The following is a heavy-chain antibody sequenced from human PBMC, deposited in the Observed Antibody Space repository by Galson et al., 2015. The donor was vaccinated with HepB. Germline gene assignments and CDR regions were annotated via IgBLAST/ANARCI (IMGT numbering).Heavy chain of an antibody. V-gene: IGHV3-7*05. D-gene: IGHD3-10*01. CDR3: ARVKRGEWYSFYYYGMDV. Sequence: SLRVSCAASEFILSMYWMSWVRQAPGKGLEWVANIKEDGSEKNYVDSVKGRFTIARDNAKNSLYLQMNSLRAEDTAVYYCARVKRGEWYSFYYYGMDVWGRGTTVTVSS. CDR1: EFILSMYW. J-gene: IGHJ6*02. CDR2: IKEDGSEK.